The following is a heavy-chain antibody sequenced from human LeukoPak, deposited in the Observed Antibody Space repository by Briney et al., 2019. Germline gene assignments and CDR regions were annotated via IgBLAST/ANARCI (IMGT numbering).Heavy chain of an antibody. CDR3: AKDPRPVRGVIITSPY. CDR2: IRYDGSNK. V-gene: IGHV3-30*02. D-gene: IGHD3-10*01. Sequence: GGSLRLSCAASGFTFSSYGMHGVRQAPGKGLEWVAFIRYDGSNKYYADSVKGRFTISRDNSKNTLYLQMNSLRAEDTAVYYCAKDPRPVRGVIITSPYWGQGTLVTVSS. CDR1: GFTFSSYG. J-gene: IGHJ4*02.